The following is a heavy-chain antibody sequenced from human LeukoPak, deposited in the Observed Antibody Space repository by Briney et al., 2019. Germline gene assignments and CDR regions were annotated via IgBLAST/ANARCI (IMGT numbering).Heavy chain of an antibody. CDR3: AKGQTRNTYFDY. CDR1: GFTFSSFA. J-gene: IGHJ4*02. Sequence: GGSLRLSCAASGFTFSSFAMSWVRQAPGKGLEWVSAISGSGGSTYYADSVKGRFTISRDNSKNTLYLQMNSLRAEDTAVYYCAKGQTRNTYFDYWGQGTLVTVSS. CDR2: ISGSGGST. V-gene: IGHV3-23*01. D-gene: IGHD2/OR15-2a*01.